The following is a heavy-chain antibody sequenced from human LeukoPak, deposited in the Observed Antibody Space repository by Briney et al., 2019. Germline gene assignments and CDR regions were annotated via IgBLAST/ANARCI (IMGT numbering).Heavy chain of an antibody. CDR1: GFTFSSYD. D-gene: IGHD5-12*01. Sequence: GGSLRLSCAASGFTFSSYDMHWVRQAPGKGLEWVSVISSDENNKYYADSVKGRFTISRDNSKNTLYLQMNSLTAEDTAVYYCARDKTAGYDLSYWGQGTLVTLSS. CDR3: ARDKTAGYDLSY. V-gene: IGHV3-30*03. CDR2: ISSDENNK. J-gene: IGHJ4*02.